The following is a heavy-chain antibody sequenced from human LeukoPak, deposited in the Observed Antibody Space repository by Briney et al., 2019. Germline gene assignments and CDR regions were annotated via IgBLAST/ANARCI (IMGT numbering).Heavy chain of an antibody. V-gene: IGHV3-48*04. CDR2: ISSSSSTV. J-gene: IGHJ4*02. D-gene: IGHD1-26*01. CDR1: GFTFSSYG. CDR3: VRDRGTYRPIDY. Sequence: PGGSLRLSCAASGFTFSSYGMHWVRQAPGKGLEWVSYISSSSSTVFYADSVKGRFTISRDNAQNSLYLQMNSLRAEDTAIYYCVRDRGTYRPIDYWGQGTLVTVSS.